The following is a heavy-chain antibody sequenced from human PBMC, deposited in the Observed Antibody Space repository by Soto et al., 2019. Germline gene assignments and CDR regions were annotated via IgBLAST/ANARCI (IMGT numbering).Heavy chain of an antibody. V-gene: IGHV4-39*01. CDR1: GGSISSSSYY. CDR3: ARLLRFYDNWFDP. J-gene: IGHJ5*02. D-gene: IGHD3-3*01. CDR2: IYYSGST. Sequence: ASETLSLTCTVSGGSISSSSYYWGWIRQPPGKGLEWIGSIYYSGSTYYNPSLKSRVTISVDTSKNQFSLKLSSVTAADTAVYYCARLLRFYDNWFDPWGQGTLVTVSS.